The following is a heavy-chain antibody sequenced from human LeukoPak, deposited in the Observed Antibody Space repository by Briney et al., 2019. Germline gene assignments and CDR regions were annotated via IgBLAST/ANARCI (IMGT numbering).Heavy chain of an antibody. CDR2: INHSGST. D-gene: IGHD4-11*01. CDR3: ASTTVTTPYYYYYMDV. V-gene: IGHV4-34*01. CDR1: GGSFSGYY. Sequence: SETLSLTCAVYGGSFSGYYWSWIRQPPGKGLEWIGEINHSGSTDYNPSLKSRVTISVDTSKNQFSLKLSSVTAADTAVYYCASTTVTTPYYYYYMDVWGKGTTVTVSS. J-gene: IGHJ6*03.